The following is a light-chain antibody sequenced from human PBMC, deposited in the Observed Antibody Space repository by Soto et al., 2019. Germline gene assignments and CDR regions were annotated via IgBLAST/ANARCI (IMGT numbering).Light chain of an antibody. CDR1: RRDVGGYNL. Sequence: QSALTQPASVSGSPGQSITISCTGTRRDVGGYNLVSWYQQHPGTAPKLIIYEVRNRPSGISSRFSGSRSGNTASLTISGLQPEDEGDYYCSAYTARSTLVFGGGTKVTVL. J-gene: IGLJ3*02. CDR2: EVR. V-gene: IGLV2-14*01. CDR3: SAYTARSTLV.